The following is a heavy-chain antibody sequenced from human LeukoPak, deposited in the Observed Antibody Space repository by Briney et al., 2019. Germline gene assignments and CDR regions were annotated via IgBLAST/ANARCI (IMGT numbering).Heavy chain of an antibody. Sequence: SETLSLTCTVSGYSIKNGYYWGWVRQSPGKALEWIGSIYNSGTTYYNPSLNNRVAISVDTSKNQFSLKLNFVTAADTAVYFCARALNYHDSSGYPNYGVFDYWGQGTLVTVSS. CDR2: IYNSGTT. V-gene: IGHV4-38-2*02. CDR3: ARALNYHDSSGYPNYGVFDY. J-gene: IGHJ4*02. D-gene: IGHD3-22*01. CDR1: GYSIKNGYY.